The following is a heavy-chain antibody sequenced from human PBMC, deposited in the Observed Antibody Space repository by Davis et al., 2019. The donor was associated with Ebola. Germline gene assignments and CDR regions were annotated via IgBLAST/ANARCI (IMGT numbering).Heavy chain of an antibody. D-gene: IGHD2-15*01. Sequence: SETLSLTCAVYGGSFSGYYWSWIRPPPGKGLEWIGEINHSGSTNYNPSLKSRVTISVDTSRNQFSLKLSSVTAAETAVYYCARVGGIVVVVAATHYYYGMDVWGQGTTVTVSS. CDR1: GGSFSGYY. V-gene: IGHV4-34*01. CDR2: INHSGST. J-gene: IGHJ6*02. CDR3: ARVGGIVVVVAATHYYYGMDV.